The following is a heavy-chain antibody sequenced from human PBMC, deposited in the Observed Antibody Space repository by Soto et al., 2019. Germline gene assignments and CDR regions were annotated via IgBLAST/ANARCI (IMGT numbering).Heavy chain of an antibody. CDR1: CYTFTSYG. Sequence: GHSVKVSCTASCYTFTSYGISWVRQAPGQGLEWMGGIIPIFGTANYAQKFQGRVTITADESTSTAYMELSSLRSEDTAVYYCARLASGYYYGSGTPMRGMDVWGQGTTVTVSS. V-gene: IGHV1-69*13. CDR3: ARLASGYYYGSGTPMRGMDV. CDR2: IIPIFGTA. D-gene: IGHD3-10*01. J-gene: IGHJ6*02.